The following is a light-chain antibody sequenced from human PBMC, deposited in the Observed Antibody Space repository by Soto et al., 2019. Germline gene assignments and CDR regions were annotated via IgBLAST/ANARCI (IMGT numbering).Light chain of an antibody. CDR3: QAYDSSLSGWV. Sequence: QSVLTQPPSASGTPGQIVAITCSGSSSNIGSNTVTWYQQLPGTAPKLLIYSTSQRSSGVPGRFSGSKSGASASLSISGLQSEDEADYYCQAYDSSLSGWVFGTRTKVTVL. CDR1: SSNIGSNT. V-gene: IGLV1-44*01. J-gene: IGLJ1*01. CDR2: STS.